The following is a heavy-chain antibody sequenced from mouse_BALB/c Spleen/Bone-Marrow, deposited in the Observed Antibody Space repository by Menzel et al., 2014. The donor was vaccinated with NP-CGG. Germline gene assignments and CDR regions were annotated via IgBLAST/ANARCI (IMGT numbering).Heavy chain of an antibody. CDR1: GFTFSRYT. CDR2: ISNGGGST. Sequence: EVKLVESGGGLVQPGGSLKLSCAASGFTFSRYTMSWVRQTPEKRLEWVAYISNGGGSTYYPDTVTVKGRFTISRDNAKNTLYLQMSSLKSEDTAMYYCARHGVRREWYFDVWGAGTTVTVAS. D-gene: IGHD2-14*01. J-gene: IGHJ1*01. V-gene: IGHV5-12-2*01. CDR3: ARHGVRREWYFDV.